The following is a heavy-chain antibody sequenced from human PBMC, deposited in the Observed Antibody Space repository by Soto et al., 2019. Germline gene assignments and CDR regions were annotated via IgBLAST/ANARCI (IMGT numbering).Heavy chain of an antibody. CDR2: IYYSGST. CDR1: GCSHRSSSYR. D-gene: IGHD3-16*01. Sequence: PSETLSPTRHLAGCSHRSSSYRWNWIQKHPGKGLEWIGYIYYSGSTNYNPSLKSRVTISVDTSKNQFSLKLSSVTAADKAVYYCARDNMRARDGMDVWVQGTTVTVSS. V-gene: IGHV4-61*01. J-gene: IGHJ6*02. CDR3: ARDNMRARDGMDV.